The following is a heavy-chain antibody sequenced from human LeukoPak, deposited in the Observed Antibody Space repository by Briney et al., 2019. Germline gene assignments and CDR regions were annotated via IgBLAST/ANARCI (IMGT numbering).Heavy chain of an antibody. CDR2: FDPEDDEP. CDR1: GYSLSELS. Sequence: ASVKVSRKVSGYSLSELSIHWVRQAPGKGLEWMGGFDPEDDEPIYAQSLQGRVTMTEDTSTDTAYMELSGLTSDDAAVYYCATDVTGAAPYDFWGQGTLVTVS. J-gene: IGHJ4*02. V-gene: IGHV1-24*01. CDR3: ATDVTGAAPYDF. D-gene: IGHD2-21*02.